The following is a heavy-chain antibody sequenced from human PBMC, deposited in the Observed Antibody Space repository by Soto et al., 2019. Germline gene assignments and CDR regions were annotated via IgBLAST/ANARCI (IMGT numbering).Heavy chain of an antibody. CDR3: TRHAIGVVVPAAIRN. J-gene: IGHJ1*01. Sequence: SETLSLTCAVSGGSISSSIYYWDWIRHPPGKGLEWIGTIYYTGTSNYNPSLKSRVTISVDTSKNQFSLNLSSVTAADTAVYYCTRHAIGVVVPAAIRNWGQGSLVTVSS. D-gene: IGHD2-15*01. CDR1: GGSISSSIYY. CDR2: IYYTGTS. V-gene: IGHV4-39*01.